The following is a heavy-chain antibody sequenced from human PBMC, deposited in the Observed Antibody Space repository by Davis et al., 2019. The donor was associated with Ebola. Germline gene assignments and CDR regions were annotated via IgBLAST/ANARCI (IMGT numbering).Heavy chain of an antibody. J-gene: IGHJ4*02. Sequence: MPSETLSLTCAVYGGSLSGYYWSWIRQPPGKGLEWIGEINHSGGTKYNPSLKSRVIISADTSKNQFSLKLSSVTAADTAVYYCARGPVEMSTPPMVKYFDYWGQGTLVTVSS. CDR1: GGSLSGYY. CDR2: INHSGGT. V-gene: IGHV4-34*01. CDR3: ARGPVEMSTPPMVKYFDY. D-gene: IGHD5-24*01.